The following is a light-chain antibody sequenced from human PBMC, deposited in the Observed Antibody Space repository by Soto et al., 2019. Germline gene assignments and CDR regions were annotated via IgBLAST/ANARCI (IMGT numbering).Light chain of an antibody. Sequence: QAVVTKEPSLTVSPGETVTLTCASSTGAVTSAYYPNWFQQKPGQAPRPLIYRTTNKHSWTPARFSGPLLGGKAALTLSGVQPEDEATYYCLFYYGGAWVFGGGTKLPVL. V-gene: IGLV7-43*01. CDR1: TGAVTSAYY. CDR2: RTT. J-gene: IGLJ3*02. CDR3: LFYYGGAWV.